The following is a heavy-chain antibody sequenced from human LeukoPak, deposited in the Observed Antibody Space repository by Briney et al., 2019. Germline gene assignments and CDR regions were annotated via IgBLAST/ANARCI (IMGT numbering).Heavy chain of an antibody. CDR3: ARLSDSSSWYTFPPPNYYYYYGMDV. CDR1: GGSISSYY. V-gene: IGHV4-59*01. Sequence: SETLSLTCTVSGGSISSYYWSWIRQPPGKGLEWIGYIYYSGSTNYNPSLKSRVTISVDTSKNQFSLKLNSVTAADTAVYYCARLSDSSSWYTFPPPNYYYYYGMDVWGQGTTVTVSS. J-gene: IGHJ6*02. CDR2: IYYSGST. D-gene: IGHD6-13*01.